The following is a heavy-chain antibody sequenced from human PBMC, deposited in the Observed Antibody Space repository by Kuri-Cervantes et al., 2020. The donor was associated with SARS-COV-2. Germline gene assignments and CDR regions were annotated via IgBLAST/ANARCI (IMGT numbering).Heavy chain of an antibody. CDR3: AKDYYYDPTGGFDY. V-gene: IGHV1-3*01. Sequence: ASVKVSCKASGYTFTNYAMHWVRQAPGQRLEWMGWINAGNGNTKYSQKFQGRVTITRDTSASIVYMEVSGLRSEDTALYYCAKDYYYDPTGGFDYWGQGTLVTVSS. CDR2: INAGNGNT. CDR1: GYTFTNYA. J-gene: IGHJ4*02. D-gene: IGHD3-22*01.